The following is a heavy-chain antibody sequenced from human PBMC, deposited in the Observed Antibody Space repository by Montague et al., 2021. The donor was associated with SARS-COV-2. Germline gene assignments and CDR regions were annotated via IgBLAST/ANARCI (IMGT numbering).Heavy chain of an antibody. CDR1: GFTVTTYY. V-gene: IGHV3-48*03. J-gene: IGHJ2*01. CDR3: VRGPSSGSLRFTFDL. CDR2: ILDSGNTR. D-gene: IGHD1-26*01. Sequence: SLRLSCAASGFTVTTYYMNWVRQAPRSGLEWVSYILDSGNTRYYTDSVRGRFTISRDNARNSLFLQMNSLRVDDTAVYYCVRGPSSGSLRFTFDLWGRGTLVTVSS.